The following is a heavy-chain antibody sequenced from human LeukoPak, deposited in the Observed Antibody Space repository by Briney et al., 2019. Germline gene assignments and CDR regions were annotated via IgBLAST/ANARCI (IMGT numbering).Heavy chain of an antibody. CDR2: INHSGST. Sequence: SQTLSLTCTVSGGSISSGGYYWSWIRQPPGKGLEWIGEINHSGSTNYNPSLKSRVTISVDASENQFSLKLSSVTAADTAVYYCARTPRDSSGYFPFDYWGQGTLVTVSS. CDR3: ARTPRDSSGYFPFDY. CDR1: GGSISSGGYY. V-gene: IGHV4-30-2*01. J-gene: IGHJ4*02. D-gene: IGHD3-22*01.